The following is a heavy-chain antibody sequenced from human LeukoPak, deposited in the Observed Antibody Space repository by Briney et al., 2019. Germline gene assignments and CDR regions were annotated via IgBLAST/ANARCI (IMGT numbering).Heavy chain of an antibody. D-gene: IGHD3-3*01. Sequence: GGSLRLSCAASGFTFSNYGMYWVRQAPGKGLEWVSVISYDGKSKYYAGSVKGRFTISRDNSKSTLYLQMNSLRAEDTAVYYCAKDTQPKRITIFGVVNFHYYGMDVWGQGTTVTVS. CDR2: ISYDGKSK. CDR1: GFTFSNYG. CDR3: AKDTQPKRITIFGVVNFHYYGMDV. V-gene: IGHV3-30*18. J-gene: IGHJ6*02.